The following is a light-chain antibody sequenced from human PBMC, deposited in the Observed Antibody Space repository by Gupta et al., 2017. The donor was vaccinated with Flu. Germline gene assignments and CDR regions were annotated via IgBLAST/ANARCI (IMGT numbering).Light chain of an antibody. CDR1: RDVLHANGDTF. CDR3: LQAADIPWT. V-gene: IGKV2-24*01. CDR2: KIS. J-gene: IGKJ1*01. Sequence: DIVVTKSPAAFSVTLREPASIPCRSSRDVLHANGDTFLGWFQQRPGQPPRLLIYKISNRAPGVPDRFSGSGSGTDFTLEIKRVELEDVAIYYCLQAADIPWTFGQGTRV.